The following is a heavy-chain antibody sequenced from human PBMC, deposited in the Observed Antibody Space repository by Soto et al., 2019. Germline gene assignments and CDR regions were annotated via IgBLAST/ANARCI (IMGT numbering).Heavy chain of an antibody. J-gene: IGHJ4*02. D-gene: IGHD3-3*01. CDR2: MNPNNGNT. CDR3: ARDRSGYCDY. CDR1: GYAFTSYD. V-gene: IGHV1-8*01. Sequence: QVQLVQTGAEVKKPGASVKVSCKASGYAFTSYDINWVRQAAGQGLECMGWMNPNNGNTGHAQKFQGRVTMTRNTSISTVYMELSSLTSEDTAVYYCARDRSGYCDYWGQGTLVTVSS.